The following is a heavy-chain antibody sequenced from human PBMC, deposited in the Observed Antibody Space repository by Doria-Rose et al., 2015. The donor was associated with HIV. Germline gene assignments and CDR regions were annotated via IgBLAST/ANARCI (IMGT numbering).Heavy chain of an antibody. Sequence: QVTLKESGPALVKPTETLTLTCTVSGVSLSSPGMGVSWIRQPPGKALEWLANMLADDKRSYKTSLKSRLTISRGTSKSQVVLTMTDMDPVDTATYYCARIKSSRWYHKYYFDFWGQGTLVIVSA. D-gene: IGHD6-13*01. CDR3: ARIKSSRWYHKYYFDF. J-gene: IGHJ4*02. V-gene: IGHV2-26*01. CDR1: GVSLSSPGMG. CDR2: MLADDKR.